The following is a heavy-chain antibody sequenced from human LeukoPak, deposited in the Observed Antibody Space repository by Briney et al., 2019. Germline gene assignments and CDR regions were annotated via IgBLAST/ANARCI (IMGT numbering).Heavy chain of an antibody. J-gene: IGHJ5*02. D-gene: IGHD6-13*01. Sequence: PGRSLRLSCAASGFTFDDYAMHWVRQAPRKGLEWVSGISWNSGSIGYADSVKGRFTISRDNAKNSLYLQMNSLRAEDTALYYCAKDGGSSSSAGPDMYNWFDPWGQGTLVTVSS. CDR3: AKDGGSSSSAGPDMYNWFDP. CDR1: GFTFDDYA. CDR2: ISWNSGSI. V-gene: IGHV3-9*01.